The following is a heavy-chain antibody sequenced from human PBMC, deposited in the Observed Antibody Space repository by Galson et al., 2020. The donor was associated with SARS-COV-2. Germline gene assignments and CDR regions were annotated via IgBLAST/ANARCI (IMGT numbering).Heavy chain of an antibody. J-gene: IGHJ4*02. D-gene: IGHD1-26*01. CDR2: INPNSGGT. CDR1: GYTFTGYY. Sequence: ASVTVSCKASGYTFTGYYLHWVRQAPGQGLAWMGWINPNSGGTNYAQKFQGRVTMTRDTSISTAYMELSRLRSDDTAVYYWAREKAPYSGSYYIDYWGQGTLVTVSS. V-gene: IGHV1-2*02. CDR3: AREKAPYSGSYYIDY.